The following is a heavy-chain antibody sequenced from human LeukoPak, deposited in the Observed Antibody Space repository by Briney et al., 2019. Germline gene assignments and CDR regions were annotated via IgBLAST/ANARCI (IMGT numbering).Heavy chain of an antibody. J-gene: IGHJ4*02. D-gene: IGHD2-15*01. CDR1: GFTFSSYA. Sequence: PGGSLRLSCAASGFTFSSYAMRWVRQAPGQGLEWVSAVSADGDYTYYADSVKGRFSISRDNSKNTLYLQMNSLRAGDTAVYYCAKRRYCDDINCRDFDCWGQGTLVTVSS. CDR2: VSADGDYT. V-gene: IGHV3-23*01. CDR3: AKRRYCDDINCRDFDC.